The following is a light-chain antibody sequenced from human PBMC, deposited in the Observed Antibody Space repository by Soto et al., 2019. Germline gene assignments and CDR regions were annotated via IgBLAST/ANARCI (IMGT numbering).Light chain of an antibody. CDR3: QQYGSSFPIT. CDR2: GAS. V-gene: IGKV3-20*01. J-gene: IGKJ5*01. CDR1: QSVSSSY. Sequence: ESLLTQSPGTRSLXPLGXXTLXXMSIQSVSSSYLAWYQQKPGQAPRLLIYGASSRATGIPDRFSGSGSGTDFTLTISRLEPEDFAVYYCQQYGSSFPITFGQGTRLEIK.